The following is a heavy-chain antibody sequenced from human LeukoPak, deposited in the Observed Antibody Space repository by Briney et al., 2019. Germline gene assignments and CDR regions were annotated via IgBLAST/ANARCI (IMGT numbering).Heavy chain of an antibody. CDR1: GFTFDDYA. Sequence: PGGSLRLSCAASGFTFDDYAMHWVRQAPGKGLEWVSGISWNSGSIGYADSVKGRFTISRDNAKNSLYLQMNSLRAEDTALYYCAKVAQQQLVHPNWYFDLWGRGTLVTVSS. CDR3: AKVAQQQLVHPNWYFDL. CDR2: ISWNSGSI. D-gene: IGHD6-13*01. J-gene: IGHJ2*01. V-gene: IGHV3-9*01.